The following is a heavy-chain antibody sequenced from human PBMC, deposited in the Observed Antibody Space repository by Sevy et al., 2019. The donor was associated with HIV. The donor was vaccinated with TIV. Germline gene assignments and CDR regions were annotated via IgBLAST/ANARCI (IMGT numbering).Heavy chain of an antibody. CDR1: GGSFSTNH. CDR2: INDSGST. Sequence: SETLSLTCAVYGGSFSTNHWSWVRQSPGKGLQYIGEINDSGSTYYNPSFKSRVIMSVDTSRNQFSLNLRFLTAADTAVYFCARGRSRFQIPGFYGMDVWGQGTTVTVSS. J-gene: IGHJ6*02. V-gene: IGHV4-34*01. D-gene: IGHD2-2*01. CDR3: ARGRSRFQIPGFYGMDV.